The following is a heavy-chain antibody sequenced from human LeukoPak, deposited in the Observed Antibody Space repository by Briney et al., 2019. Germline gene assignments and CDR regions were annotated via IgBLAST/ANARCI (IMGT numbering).Heavy chain of an antibody. D-gene: IGHD3-10*01. CDR2: INHSGST. J-gene: IGHJ6*04. CDR1: GGSFSGYY. V-gene: IGHV4-34*01. CDR3: ARGKRAVYFFGSGSYTEGNYGLDV. Sequence: SETLSLTCAVYGGSFSGYYWSWIRQPPGKGLEWIGEINHSGSTNCNPSLKSRVAISVDTSTNLFSLNLSSVTAADTAVYYCARGKRAVYFFGSGSYTEGNYGLDVWGKGTTVTVSS.